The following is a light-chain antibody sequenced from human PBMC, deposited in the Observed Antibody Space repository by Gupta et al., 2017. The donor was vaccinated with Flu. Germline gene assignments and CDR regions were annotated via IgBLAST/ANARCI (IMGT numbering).Light chain of an antibody. J-gene: IGLJ3*02. CDR1: TGAVTSGHY. CDR3: VVSYSGAWV. Sequence: AQVTQKPPLTVSPGGTVTLTFGSNTGAVTSGHYPYWFQQKPGQAPRTLIYITTSKHSWTPARFSGSLSGGKAALTLSGAQPEDEAEYYCVVSYSGAWVFGGGTKLTVL. CDR2: ITT. V-gene: IGLV7-46*01.